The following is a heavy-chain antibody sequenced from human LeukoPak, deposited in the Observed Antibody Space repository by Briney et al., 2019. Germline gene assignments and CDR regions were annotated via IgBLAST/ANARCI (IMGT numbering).Heavy chain of an antibody. Sequence: GASVKVSCKASGYTFTGYYMHWVRQAPGQGLEWMGWINPNSGGTNYAQKFQGRVTMTRDTSIGTAYMELSRLRSDDTAVYYCAREVATQGSNYNYYYMDVWGKGTTVTVSS. CDR3: AREVATQGSNYNYYYMDV. CDR2: INPNSGGT. V-gene: IGHV1-2*02. CDR1: GYTFTGYY. J-gene: IGHJ6*03. D-gene: IGHD5-12*01.